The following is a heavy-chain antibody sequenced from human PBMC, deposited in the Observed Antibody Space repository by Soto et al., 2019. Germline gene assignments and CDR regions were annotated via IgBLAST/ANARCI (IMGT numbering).Heavy chain of an antibody. CDR3: ASAGPGSWSSFDY. D-gene: IGHD6-13*01. CDR2: ISYDGSNK. J-gene: IGHJ4*02. V-gene: IGHV3-30-3*01. Sequence: GGSLRLSCAASGFTFSSYAMHWVRQAPGKGLEWVAVISYDGSNKYYADSVKGRFTISRDNSKNTLYLQMNSLRAEDTAVYYCASAGPGSWSSFDYWGQGTLVTVSS. CDR1: GFTFSSYA.